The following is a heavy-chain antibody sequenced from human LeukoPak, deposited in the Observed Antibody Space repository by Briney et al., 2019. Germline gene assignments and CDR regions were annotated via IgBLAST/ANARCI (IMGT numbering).Heavy chain of an antibody. CDR2: IWYDGSNK. J-gene: IGHJ6*02. Sequence: QPGGSLRLSCAASGFTFSSYGMHWVRQAPGKGLEWVAVIWYDGSNKYYADSVKGRFTISRDNSKNTLYLQMNSLRAEDTAMYYCARGASASYGMDVWGQGTTVTVSS. CDR3: ARGASASYGMDV. CDR1: GFTFSSYG. V-gene: IGHV3-33*01.